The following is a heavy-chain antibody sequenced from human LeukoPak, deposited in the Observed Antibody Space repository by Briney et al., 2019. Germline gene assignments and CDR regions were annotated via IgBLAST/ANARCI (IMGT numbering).Heavy chain of an antibody. V-gene: IGHV3-23*01. Sequence: GGSLRLSCAASGFTFSSYAMSSVRQAPGKGLEWVSAISGSVGSTYYADSVKGRFTISRDNSKNTLYLQMNSLRAEATAVYYCAKERATVTTGGYFDYWGQGTLVTVSS. D-gene: IGHD4-17*01. CDR3: AKERATVTTGGYFDY. J-gene: IGHJ4*02. CDR2: ISGSVGST. CDR1: GFTFSSYA.